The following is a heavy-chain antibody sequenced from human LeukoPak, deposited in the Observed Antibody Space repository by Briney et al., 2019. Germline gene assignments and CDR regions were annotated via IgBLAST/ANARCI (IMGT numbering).Heavy chain of an antibody. CDR1: GFTFSSYW. V-gene: IGHV3-7*01. CDR2: IKQGGSEK. Sequence: GGSLRLSCTASGFTFSSYWMSWVRQAPGKGLEWVANIKQGGSEKDYVDSVKGRFTISRDNAKNSLYLQMNSLRAEDTAVYYCAKYCGGDCYAMDVWGQGTTVTVSS. D-gene: IGHD2-21*01. CDR3: AKYCGGDCYAMDV. J-gene: IGHJ6*02.